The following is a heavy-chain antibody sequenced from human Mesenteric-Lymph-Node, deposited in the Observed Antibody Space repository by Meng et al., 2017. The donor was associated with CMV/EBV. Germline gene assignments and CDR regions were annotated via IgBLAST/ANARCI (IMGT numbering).Heavy chain of an antibody. J-gene: IGHJ5*02. V-gene: IGHV3-30*04. CDR1: GLNFSNYA. CDR3: AREDTSYGDFLS. D-gene: IGHD4-17*01. CDR2: ISFDGSPK. Sequence: CATSGLNFSNYAMHWVRQAPGKGLEWVSFISFDGSPKYYANSVKGRFIISRDNSKNTLYLQMNSLRGEDTAVYYCAREDTSYGDFLSWGQGTLVTVSS.